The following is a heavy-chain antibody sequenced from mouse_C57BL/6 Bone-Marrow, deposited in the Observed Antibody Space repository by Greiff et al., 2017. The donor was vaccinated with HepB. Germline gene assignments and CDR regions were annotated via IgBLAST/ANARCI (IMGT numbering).Heavy chain of an antibody. V-gene: IGHV1-69*01. CDR1: GYTFTSYW. CDR3: ARRPGTGCFDY. CDR2: IDPSDSYT. J-gene: IGHJ2*01. Sequence: VQLQQPGAELVMPGASVKLSCKASGYTFTSYWMHWVKQRPGQGLEWIGEIDPSDSYTNYNQKFKGKSTLTVDKSSSTAYMQLSSLTSEDSAVYYCARRPGTGCFDYWGQGNSHSLL. D-gene: IGHD4-1*01.